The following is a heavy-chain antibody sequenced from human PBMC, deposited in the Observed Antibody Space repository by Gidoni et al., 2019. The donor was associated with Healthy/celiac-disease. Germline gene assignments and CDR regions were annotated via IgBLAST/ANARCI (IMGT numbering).Heavy chain of an antibody. CDR2: INPNSGGT. CDR3: ARDGRGVELLWFGERYYGMDV. J-gene: IGHJ6*02. CDR1: GYPFTGSS. V-gene: IGHV1-2*02. Sequence: QVQRVQSGAEVKKPGASVKVSCKASGYPFTGSSMHWVRQAPGQGLAWMGWINPNSGGTNYAQKFQGRVTMTRDTSISTAYMGLSRLRSDDTAVYYCARDGRGVELLWFGERYYGMDVWGQGTTVTVSS. D-gene: IGHD3-10*01.